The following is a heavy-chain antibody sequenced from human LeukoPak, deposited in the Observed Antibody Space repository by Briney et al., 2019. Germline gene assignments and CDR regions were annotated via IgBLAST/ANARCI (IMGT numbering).Heavy chain of an antibody. CDR1: GGSFSGYY. CDR2: INHSGST. Sequence: SETLSLTCAVYGGSFSGYYWSWIRQPPGKGLEWIGEINHSGSTNYNPSLKSRVTISVDTSKNQFSLKLSSVTAADTAAYYCARTAMVYYYYYYMDVWGKGTTVTVSS. V-gene: IGHV4-34*01. CDR3: ARTAMVYYYYYYMDV. D-gene: IGHD5-18*01. J-gene: IGHJ6*03.